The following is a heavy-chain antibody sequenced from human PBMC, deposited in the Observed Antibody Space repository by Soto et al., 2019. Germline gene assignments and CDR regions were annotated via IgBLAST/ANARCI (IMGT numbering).Heavy chain of an antibody. V-gene: IGHV1-46*01. CDR1: GYTFTDYY. J-gene: IGHJ4*02. CDR2: INPSGGAT. Sequence: QVQMVQSGAEVKKPGASVKVSCEASGYTFTDYYMHWVRQTPGQGLEWMGRINPSGGATTYVQKFQGRVTMTTDTSTSTVYMDLSSLTSEDTAFYYCARGSCLALDYWGQGTLVTVSS. CDR3: ARGSCLALDY.